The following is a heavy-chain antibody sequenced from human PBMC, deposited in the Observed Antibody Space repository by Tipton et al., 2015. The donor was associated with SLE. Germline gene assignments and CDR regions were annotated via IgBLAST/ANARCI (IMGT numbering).Heavy chain of an antibody. CDR1: GGSLSGSSYY. CDR3: ARHLRGYFDL. D-gene: IGHD3-3*02. CDR2: IYYLGHA. V-gene: IGHV4-39*07. Sequence: LRLSCTVSGGSLSGSSYYWGWVRQSPGKGLEWIGSIYYLGHAYYNPSLKSRVTISVDLSKNQFSLRLSSVPAADTAVYYCARHLRGYFDLWGRGTLVTVSS. J-gene: IGHJ2*01.